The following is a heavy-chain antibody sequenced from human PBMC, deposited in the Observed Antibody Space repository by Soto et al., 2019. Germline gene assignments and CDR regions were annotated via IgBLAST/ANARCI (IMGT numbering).Heavy chain of an antibody. CDR2: ISNSGNT. CDR3: ARGSFSSGSSWFDP. CDR1: GGSMRSGSYY. V-gene: IGHV4-31*03. J-gene: IGHJ5*02. Sequence: PSETLSLTCSVSGGSMRSGSYYWTWIRQHPGKGLEWVAYISNSGNTYYNPSLETRLTISLDTSKNLFSLSLTSVTAADTALYYCARGSFSSGSSWFDPWGQGTLVTVSS. D-gene: IGHD6-6*01.